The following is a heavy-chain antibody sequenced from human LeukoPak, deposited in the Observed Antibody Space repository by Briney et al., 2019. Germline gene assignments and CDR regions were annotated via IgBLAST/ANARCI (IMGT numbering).Heavy chain of an antibody. V-gene: IGHV3-21*01. D-gene: IGHD3-9*01. CDR2: ISSSSSYI. J-gene: IGHJ4*02. CDR3: ARVGGGALRYFDWLWIDY. Sequence: PGGSLRLSCAAFGFTFSSYSMNWVRQAPGKGLEWVSSISSSSSYIYYADSVKGRFTISRDNAKNSLYLQMNSLRAEDTAVYYCARVGGGALRYFDWLWIDYWGQGTLVTVSS. CDR1: GFTFSSYS.